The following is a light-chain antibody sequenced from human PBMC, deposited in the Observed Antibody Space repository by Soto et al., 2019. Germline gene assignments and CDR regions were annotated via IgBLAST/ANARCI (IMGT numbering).Light chain of an antibody. CDR3: SSYTSSSTPYV. CDR2: EVS. Sequence: QSALTQPASVSGSPGQSITISCTGTSRDVGGYNYVSWHQQHPGKAPKVIITEVSNRPSGVSNRFSGSKSGNTASLTISGLQAEDEADYYCSSYTSSSTPYVFGTGTKLTVL. V-gene: IGLV2-14*01. CDR1: SRDVGGYNY. J-gene: IGLJ1*01.